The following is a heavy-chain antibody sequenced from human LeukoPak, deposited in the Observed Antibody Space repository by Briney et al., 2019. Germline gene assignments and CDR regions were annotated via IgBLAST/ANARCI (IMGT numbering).Heavy chain of an antibody. V-gene: IGHV3-53*01. CDR2: IYSGDTT. Sequence: GGALRLCCAASVFTVSTNNMSWGRQAPGKGLEWVSVIYSGDTTYYADSVKGRFTISRDNSKNTLNLQMNSMRVEDTAVYYCARVPSSGWPIYWGQGTLVTVSS. D-gene: IGHD6-19*01. J-gene: IGHJ4*02. CDR1: VFTVSTNN. CDR3: ARVPSSGWPIY.